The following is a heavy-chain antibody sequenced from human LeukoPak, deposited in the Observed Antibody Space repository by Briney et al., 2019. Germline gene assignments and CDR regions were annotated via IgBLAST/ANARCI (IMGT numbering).Heavy chain of an antibody. J-gene: IGHJ4*02. CDR3: AITPDYRTGYYFDY. CDR2: MNPNSGNT. V-gene: IGHV1-8*01. CDR1: GYTFTSHD. D-gene: IGHD4-11*01. Sequence: GASVKGSCKASGYTFTSHDINWVRQATGQGLEWMGWMNPNSGNTGYAQKFQGRVTMTRNTSISTAYMELSSLSSGDTAVYYCAITPDYRTGYYFDYWGQGTLVTVSS.